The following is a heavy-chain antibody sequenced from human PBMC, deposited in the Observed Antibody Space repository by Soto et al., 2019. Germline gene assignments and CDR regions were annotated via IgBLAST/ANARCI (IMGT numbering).Heavy chain of an antibody. V-gene: IGHV3-30*18. J-gene: IGHJ6*02. Sequence: QVQLVESGGGVVQPGRSLRPSCAASGFTFSSYGMHWVRQAPGKGLEWVAVISYDGSNKYYADSVKGRFTISRDNSKNTMYLQMNSVRAEDTAVYYCAKGQWLGSGMDVWGQGTMVTVSS. CDR3: AKGQWLGSGMDV. CDR2: ISYDGSNK. D-gene: IGHD3-22*01. CDR1: GFTFSSYG.